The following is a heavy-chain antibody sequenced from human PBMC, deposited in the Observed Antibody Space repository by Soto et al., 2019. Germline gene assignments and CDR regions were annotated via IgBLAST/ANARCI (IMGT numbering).Heavy chain of an antibody. CDR2: ISSGAAYI. CDR1: FTFSMYS. J-gene: IGHJ5*02. CDR3: TRDEGGSYDSWFHP. D-gene: IGHD1-26*01. V-gene: IGHV3-21*01. Sequence: EVQVVASGGGLVKPGGSLRLSCNFTFSMYSMNWVRQAPGKGLEWVASISSGAAYIKYADSVQGRFTISRDNAKNSVSLQMNSLRVEDTAVYFCTRDEGGSYDSWFHPWGQGTLVTVSS.